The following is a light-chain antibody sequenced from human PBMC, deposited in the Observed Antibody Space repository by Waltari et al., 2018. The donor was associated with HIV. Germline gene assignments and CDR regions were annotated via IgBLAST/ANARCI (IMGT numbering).Light chain of an antibody. CDR3: QVWDSSSDHAI. V-gene: IGLV3-21*02. J-gene: IGLJ2*01. Sequence: SYVLTQAPSVSVAPGQTARVTCGGNNIGDKNVHWYQQKPGQAPVSVVYDGSDRPSGIPERFSGSNSGNTATWTINRVEAGDEADYYCQVWDSSSDHAIFGGGTKLTVL. CDR2: DGS. CDR1: NIGDKN.